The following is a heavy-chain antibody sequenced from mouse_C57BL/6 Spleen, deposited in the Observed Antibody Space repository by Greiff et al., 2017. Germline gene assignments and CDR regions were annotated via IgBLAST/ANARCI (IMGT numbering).Heavy chain of an antibody. CDR1: GFSLTSYG. D-gene: IGHD1-1*01. Sequence: VQLKESGPGLVQPSQSLSITCTVSGFSLTSYGVHWVRQSPGTGLEWLGVIWSGGSTDYNAAFISRLSISKDNSKSHVFFKMNSLQADDTAIYYCARNDCGSRYYFDYWGQGTTLTVSS. V-gene: IGHV2-2*01. J-gene: IGHJ2*01. CDR2: IWSGGST. CDR3: ARNDCGSRYYFDY.